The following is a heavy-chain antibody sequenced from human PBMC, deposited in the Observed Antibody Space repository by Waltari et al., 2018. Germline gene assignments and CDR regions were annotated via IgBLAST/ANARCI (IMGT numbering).Heavy chain of an antibody. Sequence: QVQLQESGPGLVKPSETLSLTCTVSGGSISSYYWSWIRQPAGKGLEWIGRSHTSGSTNYDPSLKSPGTMSVDTSKNQFSLKLSSVTAADTAVYYCARDGGHYGFWSGHVDYWGQGTLVTVSS. CDR1: GGSISSYY. D-gene: IGHD3-3*01. J-gene: IGHJ4*02. CDR3: ARDGGHYGFWSGHVDY. V-gene: IGHV4-4*07. CDR2: SHTSGST.